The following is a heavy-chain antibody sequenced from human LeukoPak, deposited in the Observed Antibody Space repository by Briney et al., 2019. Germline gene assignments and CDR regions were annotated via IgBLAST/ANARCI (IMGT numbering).Heavy chain of an antibody. Sequence: GGSLRLSCAASGFTFSSYGMSWVRQAPGKGLEWVSAISGSGGSTYYADSVKGRFTVSRDNSKNTLYLQMDSLRAEDTAVYYCAKVQRVPAAMSSHENHPAAKTTAPKVYYYYYYMDVWGKGTTVTVSS. J-gene: IGHJ6*03. CDR1: GFTFSSYG. CDR3: AKVQRVPAAMSSHENHPAAKTTAPKVYYYYYYMDV. V-gene: IGHV3-23*01. D-gene: IGHD2-2*01. CDR2: ISGSGGST.